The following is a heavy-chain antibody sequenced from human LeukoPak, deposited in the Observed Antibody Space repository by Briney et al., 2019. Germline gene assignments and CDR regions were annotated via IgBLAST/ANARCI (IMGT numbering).Heavy chain of an antibody. CDR2: ISWNSGSI. CDR3: AKGALGAAAAGTFDY. CDR1: GFTFDDCA. J-gene: IGHJ4*02. D-gene: IGHD6-13*01. V-gene: IGHV3-9*01. Sequence: GGSLRLSCAASGFTFDDCAMHWVRQAPGKGLEWVSGISWNSGSIGYADSVKGRFTISRDNAKNSLYLQMNSLRAEDTALYYCAKGALGAAAAGTFDYWGQGTLVTVSS.